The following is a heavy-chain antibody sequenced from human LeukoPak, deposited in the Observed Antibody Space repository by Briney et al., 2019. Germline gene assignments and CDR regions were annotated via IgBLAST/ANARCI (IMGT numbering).Heavy chain of an antibody. CDR2: IYHSGST. D-gene: IGHD2-2*01. Sequence: SETLSLTCTVSGYSISSGYYWGWIRQPPGKGLEWIGSIYHSGSTYYNPSLKSRVTISVDTSRNQFSLKLSSVTAADTAVYYCARVDSDIVVVPAAIFLDPWGQGTLVTVSS. CDR1: GYSISSGYY. CDR3: ARVDSDIVVVPAAIFLDP. V-gene: IGHV4-38-2*02. J-gene: IGHJ5*02.